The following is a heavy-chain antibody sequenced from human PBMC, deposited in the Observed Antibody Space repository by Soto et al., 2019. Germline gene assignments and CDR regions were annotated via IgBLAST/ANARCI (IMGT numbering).Heavy chain of an antibody. D-gene: IGHD3-10*01. J-gene: IGHJ6*02. V-gene: IGHV1-69*13. CDR2: IIPIFGTA. Sequence: ASVKVSCKASGGTFSSYAISWVRQAPGQGLEWMGGIIPIFGTANYAQKFQGRVTITADESTSTAYMELSSLRSEDTAVYYCARDLMVRSFYYYYGMDVWGQGTTVTVSS. CDR3: ARDLMVRSFYYYYGMDV. CDR1: GGTFSSYA.